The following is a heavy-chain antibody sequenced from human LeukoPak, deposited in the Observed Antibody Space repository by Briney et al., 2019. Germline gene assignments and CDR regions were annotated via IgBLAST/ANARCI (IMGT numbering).Heavy chain of an antibody. Sequence: GGSLRLSCAASGFTFSSYGMHWVRQAPGKGLEWVAVISYDGSNKYYADSVKGRFTISRDNSKNTLYLQMNSLRAEDTAVYYCAKSGEVRYYYCSGSYDYWGQGTLVTVSS. D-gene: IGHD3-10*01. V-gene: IGHV3-30*18. CDR1: GFTFSSYG. CDR2: ISYDGSNK. J-gene: IGHJ4*02. CDR3: AKSGEVRYYYCSGSYDY.